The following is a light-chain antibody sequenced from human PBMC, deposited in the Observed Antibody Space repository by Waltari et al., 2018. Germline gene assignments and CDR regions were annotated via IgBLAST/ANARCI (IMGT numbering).Light chain of an antibody. CDR1: QSINNY. CDR3: QQSNTTPRT. Sequence: TYRASQSINNYLNWFQQKPGKAPKVLIYAASTLQSGVPSRFSGSGSGTDFTLTISSLQPEDFATYYCQQSNTTPRTFGEGTKVEFK. CDR2: AAS. V-gene: IGKV1-39*01. J-gene: IGKJ4*02.